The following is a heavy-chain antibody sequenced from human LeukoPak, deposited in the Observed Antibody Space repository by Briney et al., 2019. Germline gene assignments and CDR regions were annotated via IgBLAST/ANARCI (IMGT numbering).Heavy chain of an antibody. J-gene: IGHJ4*02. CDR1: GFTFSSYW. V-gene: IGHV3-74*01. CDR2: INTDGSTP. Sequence: GGSLRLSCAASGFTFSSYWMHWVRQAPGKGLVWVSRINTDGSTPTYADSVKGRFTISRDNAKNTLYLQMNSLRAEDTAMYYCARDLSWAAPQDYWGQGTLVTVSS. CDR3: ARDLSWAAPQDY. D-gene: IGHD3-16*01.